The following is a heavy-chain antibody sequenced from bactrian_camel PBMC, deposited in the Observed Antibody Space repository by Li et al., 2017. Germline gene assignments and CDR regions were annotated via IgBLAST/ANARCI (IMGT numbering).Heavy chain of an antibody. Sequence: VQLVESGGGSVQPGGSLRLTCTASGYNFRGRRRAWCHQAPGKAREGVAGIDRWGMTNYADSVKGRFTITKDDAKNMVYLQMSSLKSEDTALYYCATGGAYSSRTALSYWGQGTQVTVS. CDR1: GYNFRGRR. J-gene: IGHJ4*01. CDR3: ATGGAYSSRTALSY. CDR2: IDRWGMT. V-gene: IGHV3S53*01. D-gene: IGHD7*01.